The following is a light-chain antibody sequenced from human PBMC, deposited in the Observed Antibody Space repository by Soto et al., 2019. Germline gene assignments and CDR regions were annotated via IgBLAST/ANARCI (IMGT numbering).Light chain of an antibody. CDR3: AAWDDSLSGVI. J-gene: IGLJ2*01. CDR1: SSNIGSNT. Sequence: QSVLTQPPSASGTPGQRVTISCSGSSSNIGSNTVNWYQQLPGTAPKLLIYTNNQQPSGVPDRFSGSKSGTSASLAISGLQSEDEADYYCAAWDDSLSGVIFGGGTKLTVL. CDR2: TNN. V-gene: IGLV1-44*01.